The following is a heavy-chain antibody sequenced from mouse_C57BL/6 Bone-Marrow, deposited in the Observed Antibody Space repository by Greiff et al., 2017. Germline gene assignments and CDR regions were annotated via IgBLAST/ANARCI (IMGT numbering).Heavy chain of an antibody. D-gene: IGHD1-1*01. CDR1: GFTFSDAW. J-gene: IGHJ3*01. V-gene: IGHV6-6*01. CDR2: IRHKANSHAT. Sequence: EVQGVESGGGLVQPGGYMKLSCAASGFTFSDAWMDWVRQSPEKGLEWVAEIRHKANSHATYYAESVKGRFTVSRADTKSSVYLQMNSLKAEDTCFYYSTRGGRSWAYWGQGTLVTVSS. CDR3: TRGGRSWAY.